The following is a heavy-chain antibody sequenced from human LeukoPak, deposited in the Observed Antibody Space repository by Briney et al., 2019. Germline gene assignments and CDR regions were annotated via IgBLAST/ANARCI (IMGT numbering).Heavy chain of an antibody. Sequence: ASLKVSCKASGYTFTSYGISWVRQAPGQGLEWMGWISAYNGNTNSAQKLQGRVTMTTDTSTSTAYMELRSLRSDDTAVYYCARDAEPDHISSTWFDPWGQGTLVTVSS. D-gene: IGHD1-14*01. CDR1: GYTFTSYG. CDR2: ISAYNGNT. CDR3: ARDAEPDHISSTWFDP. V-gene: IGHV1-18*01. J-gene: IGHJ5*02.